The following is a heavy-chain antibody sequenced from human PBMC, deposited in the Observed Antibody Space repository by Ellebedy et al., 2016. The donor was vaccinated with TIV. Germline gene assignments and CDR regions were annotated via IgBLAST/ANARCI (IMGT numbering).Heavy chain of an antibody. D-gene: IGHD3-10*01. Sequence: MPGGSLRLSCTVSGGSISSSSYYWGWIRQPPGKGLEWVGEINHRGGTNYNPSLKSRVTISLDTSKNQFSLKLSSVTAADTAIYYCSRGGRGVRGVVQHYYYGMDVWGQGTTVTVSS. V-gene: IGHV4-39*07. CDR2: INHRGGT. CDR1: GGSISSSSYY. CDR3: SRGGRGVRGVVQHYYYGMDV. J-gene: IGHJ6*02.